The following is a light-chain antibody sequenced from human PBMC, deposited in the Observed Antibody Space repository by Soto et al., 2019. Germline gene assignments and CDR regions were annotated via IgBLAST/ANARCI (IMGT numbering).Light chain of an antibody. Sequence: QSVLTQPASVSGSPGQSITISCTGTSSDFGDFNYVFWYQQHPGKAPKLLIYDVSNRPSGVSNRFSGSKSGDTAYLTISGLQAEDEADYYCTSYTTSITYVFGTGTKVTVL. V-gene: IGLV2-14*03. CDR2: DVS. CDR3: TSYTTSITYV. CDR1: SSDFGDFNY. J-gene: IGLJ1*01.